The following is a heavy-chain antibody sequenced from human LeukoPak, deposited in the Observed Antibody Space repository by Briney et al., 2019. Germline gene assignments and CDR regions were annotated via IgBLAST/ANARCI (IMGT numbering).Heavy chain of an antibody. J-gene: IGHJ4*02. CDR2: TGYDGSNE. CDR1: EFTFSNYG. D-gene: IGHD5-12*01. Sequence: SGGSLRLSCAASEFTFSNYGMHWVRQVPGKGLEWVAFTGYDGSNEHYADSVKGRFTISRDNSKNTLYLQMNSLRAEDTAVYYCALVATTTPFDYWGQGTLVTVSS. V-gene: IGHV3-30*02. CDR3: ALVATTTPFDY.